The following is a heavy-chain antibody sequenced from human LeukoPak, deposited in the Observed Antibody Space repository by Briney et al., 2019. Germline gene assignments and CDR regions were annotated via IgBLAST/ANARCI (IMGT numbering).Heavy chain of an antibody. CDR1: GGSISSSSYY. Sequence: SETLSLTCTVSGGSISSSSYYWGWIRQPPGKGLEWIGSIYYSGSTYYNPSLKSRVTISVDTSKNQFSLKLNSVTAADTAVYYCARGYSSSSVYFQHWGQGTLVSVSS. J-gene: IGHJ1*01. CDR2: IYYSGST. V-gene: IGHV4-39*07. CDR3: ARGYSSSSVYFQH. D-gene: IGHD6-6*01.